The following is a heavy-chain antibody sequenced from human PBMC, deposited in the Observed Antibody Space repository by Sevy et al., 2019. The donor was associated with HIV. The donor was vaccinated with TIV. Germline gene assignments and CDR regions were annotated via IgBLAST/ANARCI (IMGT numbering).Heavy chain of an antibody. Sequence: GGSLRLSCAASGFTFNKSWMTWVRQAPGKGLEWVANIKEDGSKKYYVESVTGRFTVSRDNVKNSLFLQMDSLRADDTAVYSCATWGSTWGLDYWGQGTLVTVSS. J-gene: IGHJ4*02. V-gene: IGHV3-7*01. CDR1: GFTFNKSW. CDR3: ATWGSTWGLDY. CDR2: IKEDGSKK. D-gene: IGHD3-16*01.